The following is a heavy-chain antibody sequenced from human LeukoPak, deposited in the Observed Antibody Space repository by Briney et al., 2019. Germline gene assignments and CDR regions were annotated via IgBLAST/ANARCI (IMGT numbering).Heavy chain of an antibody. V-gene: IGHV3-74*01. CDR3: ARETSGSFPY. J-gene: IGHJ4*02. CDR1: GFTFSNYW. D-gene: IGHD2-15*01. CDR2: INGDGSSP. Sequence: GGSLRLPCTASGFTFSNYWMQWVRQVPGKGLVWVSRINGDGSSPSYADSVKGRFTISRDNSKNTLYLQMNNLSAEDTAVYYCARETSGSFPYWGQGTLVTVSS.